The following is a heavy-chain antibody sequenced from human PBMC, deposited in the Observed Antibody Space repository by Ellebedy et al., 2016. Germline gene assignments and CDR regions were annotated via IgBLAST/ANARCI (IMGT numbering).Heavy chain of an antibody. CDR1: GGSITSDY. V-gene: IGHV4-4*07. CDR2: VDGSGNT. Sequence: SETLSLTCTVPGGSITSDYWSWIRQPAGKGLEWIGRVDGSGNTNYNPSLKNRVTMSLDTSKNQFSLKFTSLTAADTGVYYCARGLTPHFDSWGQGALVTVSS. CDR3: ARGLTPHFDS. D-gene: IGHD2-21*01. J-gene: IGHJ4*02.